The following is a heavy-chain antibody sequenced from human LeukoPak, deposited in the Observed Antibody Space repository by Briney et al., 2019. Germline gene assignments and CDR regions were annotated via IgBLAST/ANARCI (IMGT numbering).Heavy chain of an antibody. CDR2: ITGSGGST. V-gene: IGHV3-23*01. CDR3: ATLPYYYDSSGSYYFDY. Sequence: GGSLRLSCAASGFTFSNYGLSWVRQAPGKGLEWVSGITGSGGSTYYADSVKGRFTISRDNSKNTLYLQMNSLRVEDTAVYYCATLPYYYDSSGSYYFDYWGQGTLVTVSS. J-gene: IGHJ4*02. CDR1: GFTFSNYG. D-gene: IGHD3-22*01.